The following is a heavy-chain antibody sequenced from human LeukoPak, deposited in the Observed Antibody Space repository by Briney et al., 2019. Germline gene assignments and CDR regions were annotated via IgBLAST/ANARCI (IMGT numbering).Heavy chain of an antibody. CDR3: AASPDYYDSSGYSYYFDY. D-gene: IGHD3-22*01. V-gene: IGHV1-58*01. CDR2: IVVGSGNT. Sequence: TSVKVSCKASGFTFTSSAVQWVRQARGQRLEWIGWIVVGSGNTNYAQKFQERVTITRDMSTSTAYMELSSLRSEDTAVYYCAASPDYYDSSGYSYYFDYWGQGTLVSVSS. CDR1: GFTFTSSA. J-gene: IGHJ4*02.